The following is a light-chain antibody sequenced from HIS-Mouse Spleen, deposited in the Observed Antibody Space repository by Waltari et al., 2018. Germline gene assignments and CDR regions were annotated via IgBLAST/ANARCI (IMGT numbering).Light chain of an antibody. V-gene: IGLV2-23*01. Sequence: QSALTQPASVSGSPGQSITISCTGTSSDVGSYNLVSWYQQHPGKAPKLMNYEGSKRPSWVSNRFSGSKSGNTASLTISGLQAEDEADYYCCSYAGSSTLVFGGGTKLTVL. J-gene: IGLJ3*02. CDR2: EGS. CDR1: SSDVGSYNL. CDR3: CSYAGSSTLV.